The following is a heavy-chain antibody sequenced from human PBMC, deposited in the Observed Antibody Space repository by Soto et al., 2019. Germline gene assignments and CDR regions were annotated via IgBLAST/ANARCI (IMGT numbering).Heavy chain of an antibody. CDR3: ARFNPGEALLVALEGMDV. Sequence: SETLSLTCTVSGGSISSSSYYWGWIRQPPGKGLEWIGSIYYSGSTYYNPSLKSRVTISVDTSKDQFSLKLSAVTAAATAGYTCARFNPGEALLVALEGMDVGGKGPRVTGS. J-gene: IGHJ6*03. D-gene: IGHD3-10*01. CDR2: IYYSGST. V-gene: IGHV4-39*01. CDR1: GGSISSSSYY.